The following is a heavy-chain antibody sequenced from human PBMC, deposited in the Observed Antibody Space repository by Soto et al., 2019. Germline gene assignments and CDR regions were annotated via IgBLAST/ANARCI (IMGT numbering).Heavy chain of an antibody. V-gene: IGHV3-23*01. Sequence: GGSLRLSCAASGFTFSNYAMIWVRQAPGKGLEWVSALPERGSSPYYADYVKGRFTISRDNSKNSLYMQMNSLRAEGTAVYYCARKKCSGYGCNSGMDFWGQGTTVTVSS. CDR2: LPERGSSP. J-gene: IGHJ6*02. CDR3: ARKKCSGYGCNSGMDF. D-gene: IGHD3-22*01. CDR1: GFTFSNYA.